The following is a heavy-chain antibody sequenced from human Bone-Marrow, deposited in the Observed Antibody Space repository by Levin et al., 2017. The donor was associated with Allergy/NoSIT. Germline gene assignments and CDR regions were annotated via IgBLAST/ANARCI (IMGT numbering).Heavy chain of an antibody. V-gene: IGHV4-34*01. CDR2: INHSGST. CDR3: AGGLGGSGTLSPHFDY. CDR1: GGSFSGYY. Sequence: SETLSLTCAVYGGSFSGYYWSWIRQPPGKGLEWIGEINHSGSTNYNPSLKSRVTISVDTSKNQFSLKLRSVTAADTAVYDGAGGLGGSGTLSPHFDYWGQGTLVTVSS. D-gene: IGHD3-10*01. J-gene: IGHJ4*02.